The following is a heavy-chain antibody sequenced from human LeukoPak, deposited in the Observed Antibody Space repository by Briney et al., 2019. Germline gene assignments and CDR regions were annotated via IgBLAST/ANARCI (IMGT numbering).Heavy chain of an antibody. CDR3: AKRVPYSSSSVYFDA. V-gene: IGHV3-23*01. D-gene: IGHD6-6*01. J-gene: IGHJ4*02. Sequence: PGVSLRLSCAASGFTFSTYGMNWVRQAPGKGLEWVSSISDTGSDTYYADSVKGRFTISRDNSKNTLFLHMNSLRVEDTAIYYCAKRVPYSSSSVYFDAWGQGALVTVSS. CDR2: ISDTGSDT. CDR1: GFTFSTYG.